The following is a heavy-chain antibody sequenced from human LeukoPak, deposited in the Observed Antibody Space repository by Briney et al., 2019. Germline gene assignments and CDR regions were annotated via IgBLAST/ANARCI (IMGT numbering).Heavy chain of an antibody. Sequence: PGGSLRLSCAASGFTFSTYVTNWVRQAPGEGLEWVASLTCSGQYTYYADSVKGRFTISSDNSENTLYLQMNSLRVEDTAIYYWAKDGRYSGYDFADSWGQGTLVTVSS. J-gene: IGHJ4*02. V-gene: IGHV3-23*01. CDR1: GFTFSTYV. CDR2: LTCSGQYT. D-gene: IGHD5-12*01. CDR3: AKDGRYSGYDFADS.